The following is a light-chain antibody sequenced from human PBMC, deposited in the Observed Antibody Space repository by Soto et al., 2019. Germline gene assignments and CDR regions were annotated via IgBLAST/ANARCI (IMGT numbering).Light chain of an antibody. J-gene: IGLJ3*02. CDR3: CSSTPAYTWV. CDR2: GVT. CDR1: SSDVGVHNF. Sequence: QSALTQPASVSGSPGQSISISCTGSSSDVGVHNFVSWYQHHPGKAPKVLIYGVTNRPSGVSNRFSGSKSGNTASLTISGLQAEDEADYYCCSSTPAYTWVFGGGTKLTVL. V-gene: IGLV2-14*01.